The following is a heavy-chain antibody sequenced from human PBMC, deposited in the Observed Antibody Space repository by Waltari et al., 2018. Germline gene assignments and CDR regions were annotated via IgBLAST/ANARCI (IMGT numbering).Heavy chain of an antibody. V-gene: IGHV4-59*11. D-gene: IGHD4-4*01. CDR2: IYYSGST. Sequence: QVQLQESGPGLVKPSETLSLTWTDSGGSISSHYRSWIRQPPGKGLEWIGYIYYSGSTNYNPSLKSRVTISVDTSKNQFSLKLSSVTAADTAVYYCARSYYSNGDWFDPWGQGTLVTVSS. CDR1: GGSISSHY. CDR3: ARSYYSNGDWFDP. J-gene: IGHJ5*02.